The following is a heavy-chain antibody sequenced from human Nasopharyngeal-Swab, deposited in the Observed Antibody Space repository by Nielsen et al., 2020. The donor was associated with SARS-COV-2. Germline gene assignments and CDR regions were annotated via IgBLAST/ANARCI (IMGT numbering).Heavy chain of an antibody. Sequence: GGSLRLSCAASGFTSSDYYMSWIRQAPGKGLEWVSNISSSSSYTNYVDSVKGRFTISRDNAKNSLYLQMNSLRAEDTAVYYCVKEIAAASGPFDAFDIWGQGTMVTVSS. V-gene: IGHV3-11*06. CDR3: VKEIAAASGPFDAFDI. D-gene: IGHD6-13*01. J-gene: IGHJ3*02. CDR2: ISSSSSYT. CDR1: GFTSSDYY.